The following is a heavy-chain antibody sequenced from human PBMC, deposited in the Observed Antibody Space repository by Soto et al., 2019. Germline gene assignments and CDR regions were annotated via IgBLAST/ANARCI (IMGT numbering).Heavy chain of an antibody. D-gene: IGHD3-22*01. J-gene: IGHJ6*02. CDR1: GGSISSSNW. CDR3: GRGPYDRCCRHYGMDV. CDR2: IYHSGST. V-gene: IGHV4-4*02. Sequence: QVQLQESGPGLVKPSGTLSLTCAVSGGSISSSNWWSWVRQPPGKGLEWIGEIYHSGSTNYNPSPQRRVTITVGKSKNPFSLKLRLGAAADTAVDYWGRGPYDRCCRHYGMDVWGQGTTVTVPS.